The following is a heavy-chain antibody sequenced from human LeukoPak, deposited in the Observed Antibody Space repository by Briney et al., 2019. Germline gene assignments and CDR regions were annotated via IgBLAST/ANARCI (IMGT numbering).Heavy chain of an antibody. J-gene: IGHJ6*02. CDR1: GDSIRSGGYY. CDR3: ARDRGRVRGYYYAMDV. CDR2: IFNSGST. D-gene: IGHD2-2*01. V-gene: IGHV4-31*03. Sequence: PSQTLSLICTVSGDSIRSGGYYWTWIRQHPEKGLEWIGYIFNSGSTYYNPSLKSRVTISEDTSKNQFSLNLTSVTAADTAVYYCARDRGRVRGYYYAMDVWGQGTTVTVSS.